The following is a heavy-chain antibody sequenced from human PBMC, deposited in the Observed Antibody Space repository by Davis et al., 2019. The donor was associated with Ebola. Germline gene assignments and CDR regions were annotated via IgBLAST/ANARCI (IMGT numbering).Heavy chain of an antibody. J-gene: IGHJ4*02. V-gene: IGHV3-21*04. Sequence: PGGSLRLSCAASGFTFSDYTMNWVRQAPGKGLEWVSSIGRSNSYIYYADSVKGRFTISRANAENSLYLQMNGLRAEDTAVYYCAIDLRGYSYGSCYWGQGTLVTVSS. CDR3: AIDLRGYSYGSCY. CDR2: IGRSNSYI. CDR1: GFTFSDYT. D-gene: IGHD5-18*01.